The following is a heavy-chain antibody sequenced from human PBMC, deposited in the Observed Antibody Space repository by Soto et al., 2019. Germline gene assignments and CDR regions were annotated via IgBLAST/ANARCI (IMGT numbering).Heavy chain of an antibody. CDR2: IYHSGST. CDR1: RSAISSGGYS. V-gene: IGHV4-30-2*01. CDR3: ARDRGYSYGYDY. D-gene: IGHD5-18*01. J-gene: IGHJ4*02. Sequence: SETLSLPCAPSRSAISSGGYSWLWIRQPPGKGLEWIGYIYHSGSTYYNPSLKSRVTISVDRSKNQFSLKLSSVTAADTAVYYCARDRGYSYGYDYCGQGTLVTVSS.